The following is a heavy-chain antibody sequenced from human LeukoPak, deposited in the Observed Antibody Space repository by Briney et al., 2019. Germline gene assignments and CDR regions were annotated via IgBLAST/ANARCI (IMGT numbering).Heavy chain of an antibody. CDR2: MNPNSGNT. V-gene: IGHV1-8*01. CDR3: ARVFIVGATDAFDI. J-gene: IGHJ3*02. D-gene: IGHD1-26*01. Sequence: ASVKVSCKPSGYTFTSYDINWVRQATGQGLEWMGWMNPNSGNTGYAQKFQGRVTMTRNTSISTAYMELSSMRSEDTAVYYCARVFIVGATDAFDIWGQGTMVTVSS. CDR1: GYTFTSYD.